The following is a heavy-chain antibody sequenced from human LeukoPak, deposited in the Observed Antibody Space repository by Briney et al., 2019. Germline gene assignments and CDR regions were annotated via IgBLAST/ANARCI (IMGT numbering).Heavy chain of an antibody. CDR2: IYYSGST. V-gene: IGHV4-39*07. J-gene: IGHJ4*02. CDR1: GGSISSSIYY. Sequence: SETLSLTCTVSGGSISSSIYYWGWIRRPPGKGLEWIGNIYYSGSTYYNPSLKSRVTISVDTSKNQFSLKLSSLTAADTAVYYCGRNIFSSHGGFFDYWGQGTLVTVSS. D-gene: IGHD3-9*01. CDR3: GRNIFSSHGGFFDY.